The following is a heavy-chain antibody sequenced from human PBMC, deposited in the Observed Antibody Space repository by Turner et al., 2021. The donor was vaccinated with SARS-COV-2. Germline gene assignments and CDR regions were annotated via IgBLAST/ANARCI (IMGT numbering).Heavy chain of an antibody. V-gene: IGHV3-21*01. CDR1: GFTFSSYS. Sequence: EVQLVESGGGLVKPGGSLRLSCAASGFTFSSYSMNWVRQAPRKGLGWVSSISSRSSYIYYADSVKGRFTISRDNAKNSLYLQMNSLRAEDTAVYYCAREKCSSLEYWGQGTLVTVSS. D-gene: IGHD6-6*01. J-gene: IGHJ4*02. CDR3: AREKCSSLEY. CDR2: ISSRSSYI.